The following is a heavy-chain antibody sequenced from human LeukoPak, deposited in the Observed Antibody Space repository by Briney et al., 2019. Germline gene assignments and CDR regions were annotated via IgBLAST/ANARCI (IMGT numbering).Heavy chain of an antibody. D-gene: IGHD3-22*01. J-gene: IGHJ3*02. CDR1: GFIIFKSW. Sequence: GGSLRLSCAASGFIIFKSWMTWVRQAPGKGLEWVAIIKQDASETYYGDSVKGRFTISRDNAKNSIYLHMRSLRVEDTAVYYCARVAGEASGYHPFDIWGQGTMGTASS. CDR2: IKQDASET. CDR3: ARVAGEASGYHPFDI. V-gene: IGHV3-7*03.